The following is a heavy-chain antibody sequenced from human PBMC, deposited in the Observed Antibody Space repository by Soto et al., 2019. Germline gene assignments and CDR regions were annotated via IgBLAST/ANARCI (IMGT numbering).Heavy chain of an antibody. Sequence: EVQLLESAGGLVQPGWSLTLSCAASGFTFSSYAMSWVRQAPGKGLEWVSAISGSGGSTYYADSVKGRFTISRDNSKNTLYLQMNSLRAEDTAVYYCAKDRWSFHPNDAFDIWGQGTMVTVSS. CDR3: AKDRWSFHPNDAFDI. D-gene: IGHD3-10*01. CDR2: ISGSGGST. V-gene: IGHV3-23*01. J-gene: IGHJ3*02. CDR1: GFTFSSYA.